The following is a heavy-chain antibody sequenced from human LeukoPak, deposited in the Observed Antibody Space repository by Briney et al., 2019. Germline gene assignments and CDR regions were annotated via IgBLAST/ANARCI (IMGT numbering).Heavy chain of an antibody. CDR3: AKDSQGHCSSTSCYMGEYDY. D-gene: IGHD2-2*02. Sequence: GGSLRLSCAASGFTFSSYGMHWVRQAPGKGLEWVAFIRYDGSNKYYADSVKGRFTISRDNSKNTLYLQMNSLRAEDTAVYYCAKDSQGHCSSTSCYMGEYDYWGQGTLVTVSS. CDR1: GFTFSSYG. CDR2: IRYDGSNK. V-gene: IGHV3-30*02. J-gene: IGHJ4*02.